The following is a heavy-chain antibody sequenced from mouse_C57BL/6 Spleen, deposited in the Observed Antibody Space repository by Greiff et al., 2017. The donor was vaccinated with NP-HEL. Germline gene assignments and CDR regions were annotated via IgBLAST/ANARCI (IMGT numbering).Heavy chain of an antibody. J-gene: IGHJ2*01. V-gene: IGHV3-6*01. CDR1: GYSITSGYY. CDR3: AYYDYDDYFDY. D-gene: IGHD2-4*01. CDR2: ISYDGSN. Sequence: DVKLVESGPGLVKPSQSLSLTCSVTGYSITSGYYWNWIRQFPGNKLEWMGYISYDGSNNYNPSLKNRISITRDTSKNQFFLKLNSVTTEDTATYYCAYYDYDDYFDYWGQGTTLTVSS.